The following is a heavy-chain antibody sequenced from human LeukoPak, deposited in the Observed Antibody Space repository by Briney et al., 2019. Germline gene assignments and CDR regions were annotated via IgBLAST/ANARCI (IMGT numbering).Heavy chain of an antibody. Sequence: PGGSLTLSCAASGFSFDDYRLTWARKAPGKGLEWVSGINWNGDSTYYADSVKGRFTISRDNAKNSLYLQMNSLRAEDTALYYCARDLRVVITGSFDSWGQGTLVTASS. CDR1: GFSFDDYR. D-gene: IGHD3-22*01. CDR3: ARDLRVVITGSFDS. CDR2: INWNGDST. J-gene: IGHJ4*02. V-gene: IGHV3-20*04.